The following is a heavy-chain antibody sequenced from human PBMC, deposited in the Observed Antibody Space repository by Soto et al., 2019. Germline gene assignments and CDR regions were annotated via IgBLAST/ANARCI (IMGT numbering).Heavy chain of an antibody. CDR3: ARDPAYYSYYYYYHGMDV. D-gene: IGHD4-4*01. CDR2: VSSSSSYI. J-gene: IGHJ6*02. V-gene: IGHV3-21*01. CDR1: GFTFSSYS. Sequence: GGSLRLSCAASGFTFSSYSMNWVRQAPGKGLEWVSSVSSSSSYIYYADPVKGRFTISRDNAKNSLYLQMNSLRAEDTAVYYCARDPAYYSYYYYYHGMDVWGQGTTVTVSS.